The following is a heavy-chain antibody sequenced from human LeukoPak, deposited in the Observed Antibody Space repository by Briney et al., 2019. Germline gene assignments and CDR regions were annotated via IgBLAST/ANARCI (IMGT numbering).Heavy chain of an antibody. CDR3: ARVRGYSSTWYNY. CDR2: VFYSGST. V-gene: IGHV4-59*12. J-gene: IGHJ4*02. D-gene: IGHD6-13*01. Sequence: PSETLSLTCTVSNDSITRYYWTWIRQPPGKGLEYICYVFYSGSTNYNPSLKSRITISVDTSKNQFSLKLSSVTAADTAVYYCARVRGYSSTWYNYWGQGTLVTVSS. CDR1: NDSITRYY.